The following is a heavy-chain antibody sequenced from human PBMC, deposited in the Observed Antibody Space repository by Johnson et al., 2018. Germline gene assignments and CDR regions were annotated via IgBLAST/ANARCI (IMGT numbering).Heavy chain of an antibody. D-gene: IGHD1-26*01. CDR2: ISSSSSTI. CDR1: GFTFSSYG. J-gene: IGHJ1*01. CDR3: ARAIVGKGYFQH. V-gene: IGHV3-48*02. Sequence: VQLVQSGGGLVQPGRSLRLSCAASGFTFSSYGMHWVRQAPEKGLEWVSYISSSSSTIYYADSVKGRFTISRDNAKNSLYLQMNSLGDEDTAVYYCARAIVGKGYFQHWGQGTLVTVSS.